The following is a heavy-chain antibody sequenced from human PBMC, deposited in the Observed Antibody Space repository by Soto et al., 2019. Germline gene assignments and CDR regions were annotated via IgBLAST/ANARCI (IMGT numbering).Heavy chain of an antibody. V-gene: IGHV3-30-3*01. D-gene: IGHD3-3*01. CDR2: ISCDGSNK. J-gene: IGHJ4*02. CDR1: GFTFSSYA. CDR3: ARGERYCDFWSGYYSLDY. Sequence: PGGSLRLSCAASGFTFSSYAMHWVRQAPGKGLEWVAVISCDGSNKYYADSVKGRFTISRDNSKDTGYLQMNSLRAEDTAVYYCARGERYCDFWSGYYSLDYWGQGTLVTVAS.